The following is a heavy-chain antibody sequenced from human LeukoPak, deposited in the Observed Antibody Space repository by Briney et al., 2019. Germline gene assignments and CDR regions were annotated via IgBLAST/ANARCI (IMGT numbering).Heavy chain of an antibody. CDR1: GYTFTSYD. CDR3: ARDGDYYGSGSYGY. J-gene: IGHJ4*02. D-gene: IGHD3-10*01. V-gene: IGHV1-8*01. Sequence: GASVKVSCKASGYTFTSYDINWVRQATGQGLEWMGWMNPYSGNTGYAQKFQGRVTMTRNTSISTAYMELRSLRSDDTAVYYCARDGDYYGSGSYGYWGQGTLVTVSS. CDR2: MNPYSGNT.